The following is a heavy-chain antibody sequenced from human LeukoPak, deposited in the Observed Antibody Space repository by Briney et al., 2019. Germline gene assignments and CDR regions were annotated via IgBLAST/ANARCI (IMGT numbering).Heavy chain of an antibody. D-gene: IGHD2/OR15-2a*01. J-gene: IGHJ3*01. CDR1: GYIFSDYY. V-gene: IGHV1-2*02. Sequence: ASVKVSCKASGYIFSDYYLHWVRQAPGQGLEWMGWMNPNSGGTNYAQMFQGRITMTGDTSTAYLELSRLRSDDTAVYYCARDLGSTVIVGGDAFDLWGQGTMVTVSS. CDR3: ARDLGSTVIVGGDAFDL. CDR2: MNPNSGGT.